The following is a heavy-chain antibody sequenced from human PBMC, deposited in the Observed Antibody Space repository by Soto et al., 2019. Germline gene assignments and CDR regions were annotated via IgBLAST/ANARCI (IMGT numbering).Heavy chain of an antibody. CDR3: ARSRGGSSSLDSYSYSYYGMDV. D-gene: IGHD2-15*01. CDR1: GGTFSSYA. V-gene: IGHV1-69*01. J-gene: IGHJ6*02. Sequence: QVQLVQSGAEVKKPGSSVKVSCKAPGGTFSSYAISWVRQAPGQGLEWMGGIIPIFGTAKYAQKFQGRVTTTADESTSTGYRGRSSLRSEDTAVYSCARSRGGSSSLDSYSYSYYGMDVWGQGTTVTVSS. CDR2: IIPIFGTA.